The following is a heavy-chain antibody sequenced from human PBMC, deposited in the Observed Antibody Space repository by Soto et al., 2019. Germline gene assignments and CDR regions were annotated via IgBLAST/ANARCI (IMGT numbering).Heavy chain of an antibody. CDR1: GGTFSSYA. J-gene: IGHJ4*02. V-gene: IGHV1-69*01. CDR3: AFTAMVRGHSYYFDY. CDR2: IIPIFGTA. Sequence: QVQLVQSGAEVKKPGSSVKVSCKASGGTFSSYAISWVRQAPGQGLEWMGGIIPIFGTANYAQKFQGRVTITADESKSTAYMELSSLRSEDTDVSYCAFTAMVRGHSYYFDYWGQGTLVTVSS. D-gene: IGHD3-10*01.